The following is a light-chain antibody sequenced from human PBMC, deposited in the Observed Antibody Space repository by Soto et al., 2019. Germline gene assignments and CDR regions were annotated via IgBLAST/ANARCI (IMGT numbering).Light chain of an antibody. V-gene: IGLV2-23*01. CDR3: CSYAGRTTLDVV. CDR2: EGS. Sequence: QSVLTQHASVSGSPGQSITISCTGTTSDVGSYNLVSWYQQHPGKAPKLMIYEGSKRPSGVSNRFSGSKSGNTASLTISGLQAEDEADYYCCSYAGRTTLDVVFGGGTQLTVL. CDR1: TSDVGSYNL. J-gene: IGLJ2*01.